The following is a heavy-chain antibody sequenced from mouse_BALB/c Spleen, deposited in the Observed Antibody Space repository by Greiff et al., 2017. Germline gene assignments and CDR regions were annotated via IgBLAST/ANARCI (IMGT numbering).Heavy chain of an antibody. CDR3: ARHGSWGNYFDY. D-gene: IGHD1-1*01. V-gene: IGHV4-1*02. CDR1: GFDFSRYW. Sequence: DVQLLESGGGLLQPGGSLKLSCAASGFDFSRYWMRWVRQAPGKGLEWIGEINPDSSTINYTPTLKDKFIISRDNAKNTLYLQMSKVKSEDTALYYCARHGSWGNYFDYWGQGTTLTVSA. CDR2: INPDSSTI. J-gene: IGHJ2*01.